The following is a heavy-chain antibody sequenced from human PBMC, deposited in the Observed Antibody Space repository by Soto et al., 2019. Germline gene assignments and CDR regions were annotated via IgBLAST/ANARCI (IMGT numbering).Heavy chain of an antibody. D-gene: IGHD6-13*01. CDR1: GFTFSSYA. Sequence: PGGSLRLSCAASGFTFSSYAMSLVRQAPGKGLEWVSAISGSGGSTYYADSVKGRFTISRDNSRNTLYLQMNSLRAEDTAVYYCAYSSTPFDYWGQGTLVTVSS. J-gene: IGHJ4*02. V-gene: IGHV3-23*01. CDR2: ISGSGGST. CDR3: AYSSTPFDY.